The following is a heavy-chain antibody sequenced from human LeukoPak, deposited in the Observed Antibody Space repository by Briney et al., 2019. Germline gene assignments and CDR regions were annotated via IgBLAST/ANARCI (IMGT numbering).Heavy chain of an antibody. Sequence: AGGSLRLSCAASGFSFSSIRMYWVRQTPGKGLEWVANVRQDGDEKYYVDSVKGRFTISRDNAKNSLYLQMNSLRGEDTAVYYCARSDGRSYYFDYWGQGTLVTVSS. CDR1: GFSFSSIR. CDR2: VRQDGDEK. D-gene: IGHD5-24*01. J-gene: IGHJ4*02. V-gene: IGHV3-7*01. CDR3: ARSDGRSYYFDY.